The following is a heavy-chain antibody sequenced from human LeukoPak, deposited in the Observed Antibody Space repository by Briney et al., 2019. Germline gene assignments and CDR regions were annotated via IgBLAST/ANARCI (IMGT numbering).Heavy chain of an antibody. Sequence: PGGSLRLSCAASGFTFSSYWMNWARQAPGKGLEWVASINHNGNVNYYVDSVKGRFAISRDNAKNSLYLQMSNLRAEDTAVYYCARGATSLVGATDLFRDDTREYFQHWGQGTLVTVSS. CDR1: GFTFSSYW. V-gene: IGHV3-7*03. CDR2: INHNGNVN. J-gene: IGHJ1*01. D-gene: IGHD1-26*01. CDR3: ARGATSLVGATDLFRDDTREYFQH.